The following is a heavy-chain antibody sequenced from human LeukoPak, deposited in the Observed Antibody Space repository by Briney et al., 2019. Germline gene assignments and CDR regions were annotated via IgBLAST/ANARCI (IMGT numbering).Heavy chain of an antibody. D-gene: IGHD6-13*01. V-gene: IGHV4-30-2*01. CDR3: ARDGGIAAHEH. CDR2: IYRNGNT. Sequence: PSETLSLTCTVSGDSISSGGYYWSWIRQPPGKGLEWIGYIYRNGNTYYNPSLKSRVTISVDGSKNQFSLNLTSVTAADAAVYFCARDGGIAAHEHWGQGTLVTVSS. J-gene: IGHJ4*02. CDR1: GDSISSGGYY.